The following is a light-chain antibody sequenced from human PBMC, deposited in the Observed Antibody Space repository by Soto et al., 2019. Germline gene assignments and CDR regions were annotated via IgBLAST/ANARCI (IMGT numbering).Light chain of an antibody. V-gene: IGLV2-23*02. CDR3: GSNLGLNTYV. J-gene: IGLJ1*01. CDR2: EVF. CDR1: SSDVGTYNL. Sequence: QSALTQPASVSGSPGQSITISCTGTSSDVGTYNLVSWYQQLPGKVPKLLIYEVFKRPSGVSDRFSGSKSGNTASLTISGLQDEDEGDCQCGSNLGLNTYVFGTGTKLTVL.